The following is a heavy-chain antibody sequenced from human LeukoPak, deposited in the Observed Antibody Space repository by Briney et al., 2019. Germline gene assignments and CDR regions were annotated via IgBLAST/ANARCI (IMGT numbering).Heavy chain of an antibody. Sequence: GESLKISCKTSGYNFANYWIGWVRQMPGKGLEWMGIIYPGDSDTRYSPSFQGQVTISADKSLSTAYLQWSSLKASDTAMYYCARQDPAGEYYFDHWGQGTLVTVST. CDR1: GYNFANYW. J-gene: IGHJ4*02. D-gene: IGHD3-10*01. CDR3: ARQDPAGEYYFDH. V-gene: IGHV5-51*01. CDR2: IYPGDSDT.